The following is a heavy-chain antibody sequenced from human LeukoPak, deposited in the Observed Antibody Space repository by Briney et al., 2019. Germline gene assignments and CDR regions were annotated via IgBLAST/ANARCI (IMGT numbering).Heavy chain of an antibody. J-gene: IGHJ4*02. D-gene: IGHD2-2*01. V-gene: IGHV3-74*01. CDR2: TNSDGSWT. Sequence: TGGSLRLSCAASGNYWMHWVRQAPGKGLVWVSHTNSDGSWTNYADSVKGRFTISKDNAKNTVYLQMNNLRAEDTAVYYCVSFYETYWGRGTLVTVSS. CDR3: VSFYETY. CDR1: GNYW.